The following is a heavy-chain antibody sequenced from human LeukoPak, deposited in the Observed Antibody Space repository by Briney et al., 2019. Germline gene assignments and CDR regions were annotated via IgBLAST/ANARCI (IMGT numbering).Heavy chain of an antibody. V-gene: IGHV1-2*02. D-gene: IGHD3-3*01. CDR2: SNPNRGGT. J-gene: IGHJ6*02. CDR1: RYTFTGYL. Sequence: ASVKVSCKASRYTFTGYLMHGLGQAPGQEREGMGWSNPNRGGTNYPQKFQGRVTMTRDTSISTAYMELSRLRSDDTAVYYCARARFLEWLLPSYYGMDVWGQGTTVTVSS. CDR3: ARARFLEWLLPSYYGMDV.